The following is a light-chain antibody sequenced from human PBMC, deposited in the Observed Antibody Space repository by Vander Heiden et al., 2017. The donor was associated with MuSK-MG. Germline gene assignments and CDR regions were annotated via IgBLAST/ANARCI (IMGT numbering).Light chain of an antibody. CDR3: CSYAGSSTFYV. J-gene: IGLJ1*01. CDR2: EGS. Sequence: QPPLTQLPPLSGSPGRSITISCTGTSSDVGSYNLVSWYQQHPGKAPKLMIYEGSKRPSGVSNRFSGSKSGNTASLTISGLQAEDEADYYCCSYAGSSTFYVFGTGTKVTVL. CDR1: SSDVGSYNL. V-gene: IGLV2-23*01.